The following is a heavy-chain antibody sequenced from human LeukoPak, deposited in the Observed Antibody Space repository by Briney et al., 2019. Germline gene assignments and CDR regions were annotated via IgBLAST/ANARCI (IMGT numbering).Heavy chain of an antibody. J-gene: IGHJ4*02. D-gene: IGHD3-9*01. V-gene: IGHV3-11*01. CDR2: ISSSGSTI. CDR3: ARDISGPPDYYDILTGTNY. CDR1: GFTFSDYY. Sequence: PGGSLRLSCAASGFTFSDYYMSWIRQAPGKGLEWVSYISSSGSTIYYADSVKGRFTISRDNAKNSLYLQMNSLRAEDTAVYYCARDISGPPDYYDILTGTNYWGQGTLVTVSS.